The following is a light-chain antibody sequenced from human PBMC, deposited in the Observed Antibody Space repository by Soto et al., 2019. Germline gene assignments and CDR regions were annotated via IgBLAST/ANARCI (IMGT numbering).Light chain of an antibody. CDR1: SSNIGNNY. CDR2: EDN. CDR3: GTWVSSLSAWV. Sequence: QSVLTQPPSVSAAPGQKVTISCSGSSSNIGNNYVSWYQHLPGTAPKLLICEDNKRPSGIPDRFSGSKSGASATLGITGLQTGDEADYYCGTWVSSLSAWVFGGGTKLTVL. J-gene: IGLJ3*02. V-gene: IGLV1-51*02.